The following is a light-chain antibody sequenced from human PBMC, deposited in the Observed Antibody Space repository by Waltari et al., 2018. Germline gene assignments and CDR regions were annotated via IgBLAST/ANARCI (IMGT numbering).Light chain of an antibody. CDR3: AAWDDSLDGLV. CDR1: SSNIGSNI. Sequence: QSVLTQPPSASGTPGQRVTISCSGSSSNIGSNIVNWYQQLPGTAPKLLIHSNGQRPSGVPDRFSGSKSGTSASLAISGLQSEDETDYYCAAWDDSLDGLVFGGGTKLTVL. V-gene: IGLV1-44*01. J-gene: IGLJ2*01. CDR2: SNG.